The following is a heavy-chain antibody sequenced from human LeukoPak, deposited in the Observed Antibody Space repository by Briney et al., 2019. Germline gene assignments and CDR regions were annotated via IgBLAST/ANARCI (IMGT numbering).Heavy chain of an antibody. Sequence: PGGSLRLSCAASGFTFSNYVMSWVRQAPGKGLEWVSAITGSSDSTYYADSVKGRFTSSRDNSKSTLFLQMNSLRAEDTAIYYCAKGSSNSRPYYFDYWGQGTLATVPS. CDR3: AKGSSNSRPYYFDY. V-gene: IGHV3-23*01. CDR2: ITGSSDST. CDR1: GFTFSNYV. D-gene: IGHD1-1*01. J-gene: IGHJ4*02.